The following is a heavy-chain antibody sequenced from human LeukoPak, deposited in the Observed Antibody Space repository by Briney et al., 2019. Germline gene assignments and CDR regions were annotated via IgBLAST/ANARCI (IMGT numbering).Heavy chain of an antibody. J-gene: IGHJ4*02. CDR2: ISYDGSEK. Sequence: GGSLRLSCAASGFTFSSYPMHWVRQAPGKGLEWVAVISYDGSEKHYADPVKGRFTISRDNSKNTLYLQMSSLRAEDTAMYYCAREGNSGYYPYWGQGILVTVSS. D-gene: IGHD3-22*01. CDR3: AREGNSGYYPY. CDR1: GFTFSSYP. V-gene: IGHV3-30*03.